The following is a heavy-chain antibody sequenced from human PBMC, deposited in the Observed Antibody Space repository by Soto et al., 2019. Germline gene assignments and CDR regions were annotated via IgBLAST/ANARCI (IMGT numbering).Heavy chain of an antibody. CDR1: GESVCRTSYA. D-gene: IGHD6-13*01. Sequence: TVSLTCAISGESVCRTSYAWNWIRQSLSRGLEWLGRTYYRSKWYNDYAVSVKSRITINPDTSKNQFSLQLNSVTPEDTAVYYCARASRAGRNYYYGMDVWGQGTTVTVSS. CDR3: ARASRAGRNYYYGMDV. J-gene: IGHJ6*02. CDR2: TYYRSKWYN. V-gene: IGHV6-1*01.